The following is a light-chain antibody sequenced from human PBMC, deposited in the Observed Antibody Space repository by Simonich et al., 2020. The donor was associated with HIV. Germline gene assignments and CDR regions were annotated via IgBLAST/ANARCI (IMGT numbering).Light chain of an antibody. Sequence: DIVMTQSPDSLAVSLGERATINCKSSQSLLHSSNNKNYLAWYQQKPGQPPKLLIYWASIRESGVPDRFSGSGSGTDFTLTISSLHAEDVAVYYCQQYYSTPNTFGQGTKLEIK. CDR3: QQYYSTPNT. CDR1: QSLLHSSNNKNY. J-gene: IGKJ2*01. CDR2: WAS. V-gene: IGKV4-1*01.